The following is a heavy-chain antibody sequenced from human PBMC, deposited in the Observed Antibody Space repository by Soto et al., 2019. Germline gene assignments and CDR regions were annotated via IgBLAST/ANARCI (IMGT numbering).Heavy chain of an antibody. J-gene: IGHJ4*02. D-gene: IGHD3-10*01. Sequence: SETLSLTCTVSGGSISSGGYYWSWIRQHPGKGLEWIGYIYYSGSTNYNPSLKSRVTISVDTSKNQFSLKLSSVTAADTAVYYCARLRTDYYGSQGGVDYWGQGTLVTVSS. CDR3: ARLRTDYYGSQGGVDY. CDR1: GGSISSGGYY. V-gene: IGHV4-61*08. CDR2: IYYSGST.